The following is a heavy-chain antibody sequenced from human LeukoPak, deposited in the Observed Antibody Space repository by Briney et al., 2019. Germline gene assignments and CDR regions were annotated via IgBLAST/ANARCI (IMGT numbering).Heavy chain of an antibody. D-gene: IGHD3-22*01. CDR3: ARERVSDYYDSSGYDY. J-gene: IGHJ4*02. CDR1: GGSISSGGYY. CDR2: IYYSGST. V-gene: IGHV4-31*03. Sequence: SQTLSLTCTVSGGSISSGGYYWSWIRQHPGKGLEWIGYIYYSGSTYYSPSLESRVTISVDTSKNQFSLKLSSVTAADTAAYYCARERVSDYYDSSGYDYWGQGTLVTVSS.